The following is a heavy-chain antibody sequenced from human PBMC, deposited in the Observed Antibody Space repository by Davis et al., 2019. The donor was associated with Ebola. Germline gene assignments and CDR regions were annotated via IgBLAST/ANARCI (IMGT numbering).Heavy chain of an antibody. CDR2: INPSGDST. V-gene: IGHV1-46*01. CDR3: TRHVSGDFWYFDL. J-gene: IGHJ2*01. CDR1: GYTFISYY. Sequence: ASVPVSCKASGYTFISYYMHWVRQAPGQGLEWMGIINPSGDSTSYAQKFQGRVTMTRDTSTSTVYMELSSLRSEDTAVYYCTRHVSGDFWYFDLWGRGTLVTVSS. D-gene: IGHD4-17*01.